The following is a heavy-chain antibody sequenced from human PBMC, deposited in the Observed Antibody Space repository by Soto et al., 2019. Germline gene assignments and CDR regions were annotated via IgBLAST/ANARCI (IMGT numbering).Heavy chain of an antibody. D-gene: IGHD2-2*01. J-gene: IGHJ6*02. V-gene: IGHV1-58*01. CDR1: GFTFTSSA. CDR2: IVVGSGNT. Sequence: GASVKVSCKAPGFTFTSSAVQCVRQARGQRLEWIGWIVVGSGNTNYAQKFQERVTITRDMSTSTAYMELRSLRSDDTAVYYCARYCSSTSCYYYYYGMDVWGQGTTVTVSS. CDR3: ARYCSSTSCYYYYYGMDV.